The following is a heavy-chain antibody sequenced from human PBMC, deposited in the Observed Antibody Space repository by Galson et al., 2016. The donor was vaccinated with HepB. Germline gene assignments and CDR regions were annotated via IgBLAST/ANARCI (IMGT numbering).Heavy chain of an antibody. CDR3: ARDFGEYYLSRGQPKYYSYGMDV. Sequence: SLRLSCAASGFIISSYWMSWVRQAPGKGLEWVANIKQDGSEKYYVDSVKGRFTISRDIAENSLYMQMDSLRAEDTAVYYFARDFGEYYLSRGQPKYYSYGMDVWGQGTTVTVSS. V-gene: IGHV3-7*01. D-gene: IGHD2/OR15-2a*01. CDR2: IKQDGSEK. J-gene: IGHJ6*02. CDR1: GFIISSYW.